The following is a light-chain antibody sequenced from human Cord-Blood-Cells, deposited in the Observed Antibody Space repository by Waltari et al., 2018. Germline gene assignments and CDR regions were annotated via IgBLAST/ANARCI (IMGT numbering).Light chain of an antibody. CDR3: MQALQTPRT. J-gene: IGKJ2*02. CDR1: QSLLHSNGYNY. CDR2: LGS. V-gene: IGKV2-28*01. Sequence: DIVMTQSPLSLPVTPGEPASISCRSSQSLLHSNGYNYLDWYLQKPGQSPQLLIYLGSNRASGVPDRFSGSGSGTDFTLKISRVEAEDVGVYYCMQALQTPRTFGQVTNLEIK.